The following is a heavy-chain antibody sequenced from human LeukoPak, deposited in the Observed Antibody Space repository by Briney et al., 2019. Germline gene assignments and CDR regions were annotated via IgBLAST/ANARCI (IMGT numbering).Heavy chain of an antibody. CDR2: INSDGSST. J-gene: IGHJ4*02. D-gene: IGHD3-22*01. V-gene: IGHV3-74*01. CDR3: ARDQYYYDSSGYSRHLDY. Sequence: PGGSLRLSCAASGFTFSGYWMHWVRQAPGKGLVWVSRINSDGSSTSYADSVKGRFTISRDNAKNTLYLQMNSLRAEDTAVYYCARDQYYYDSSGYSRHLDYWGQGTLVTVSS. CDR1: GFTFSGYW.